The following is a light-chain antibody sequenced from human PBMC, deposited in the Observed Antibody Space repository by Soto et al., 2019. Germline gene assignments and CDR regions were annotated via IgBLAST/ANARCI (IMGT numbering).Light chain of an antibody. Sequence: QSALTQPASVSGSPGQSITISCTGTSSDVGGYNYVSWYQQHPGEAPKLMIYEVSNRPSGVSNRFSGSKSGNTASLTISGLQAEDEADYYCNSYTSSSSVLFGGGTKVTVL. CDR2: EVS. CDR1: SSDVGGYNY. V-gene: IGLV2-14*01. CDR3: NSYTSSSSVL. J-gene: IGLJ2*01.